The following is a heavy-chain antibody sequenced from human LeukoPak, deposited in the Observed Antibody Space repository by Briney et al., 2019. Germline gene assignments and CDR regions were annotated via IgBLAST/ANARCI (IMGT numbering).Heavy chain of an antibody. CDR2: MNPNSGNT. CDR1: GYTFTSYD. V-gene: IGHV1-8*01. D-gene: IGHD3-10*01. CDR3: ARDRADRGVIIARYYYYGMDV. J-gene: IGHJ6*02. Sequence: ASVKVSCKASGYTFTSYDINWVRQATGQGLEWMGWMNPNSGNTGYAQKFQGRVTMTRNTSISTAYMELSSLRSEDTAVYYCARDRADRGVIIARYYYYGMDVWGQGTTVTVSS.